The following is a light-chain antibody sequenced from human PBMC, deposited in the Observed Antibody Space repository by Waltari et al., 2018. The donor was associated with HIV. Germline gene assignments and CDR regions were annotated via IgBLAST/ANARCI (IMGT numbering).Light chain of an antibody. CDR1: QSVSGSL. Sequence: VLTQSPGTLSLSPGERATLSCRASQSVSGSLFVWYQQKPGQSPRLLIYGASSRATGIPDRFSGSGSGTDFTLTISRLEPEDVAVYYCQHYGNALWTFGPGTKVEIK. CDR2: GAS. CDR3: QHYGNALWT. J-gene: IGKJ1*01. V-gene: IGKV3-20*01.